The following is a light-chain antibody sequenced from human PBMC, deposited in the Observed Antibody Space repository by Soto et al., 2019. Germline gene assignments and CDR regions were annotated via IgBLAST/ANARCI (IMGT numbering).Light chain of an antibody. Sequence: EVVLTQSPGTLSLSPGEGATLSCRASQSVSRSYVAWYQQKPGQAPRLLMYYASTRATGIPQRFSGGGSGTDFTLTISRVEPGDFTVYYCQHQGTFSQGNKVEIK. CDR3: QHQGT. CDR1: QSVSRSY. V-gene: IGKV3-20*01. CDR2: YAS. J-gene: IGKJ2*01.